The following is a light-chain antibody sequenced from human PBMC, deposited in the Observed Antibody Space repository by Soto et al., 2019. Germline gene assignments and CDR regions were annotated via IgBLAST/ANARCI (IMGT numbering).Light chain of an antibody. V-gene: IGKV3-20*01. CDR3: HQYHTSPLM. Sequence: EILLTQSPGTLSLAPGERATLACRASQSVRSNYLAWYQQKPGQAPRLLIYGASTRATGVPDRFSGSGSGTDFTLTISRLEPEDLAVYYCHQYHTSPLMFGQGTKVDIK. J-gene: IGKJ1*01. CDR1: QSVRSNY. CDR2: GAS.